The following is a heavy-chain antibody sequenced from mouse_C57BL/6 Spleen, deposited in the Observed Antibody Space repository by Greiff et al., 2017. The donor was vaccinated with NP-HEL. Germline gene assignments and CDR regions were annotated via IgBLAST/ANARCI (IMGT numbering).Heavy chain of an antibody. J-gene: IGHJ2*01. CDR3: ARKNYFDY. CDR1: GFTFSSYA. CDR2: ISDGGSYT. Sequence: EVKLVESGGGLVKPGGSLKLSCAASGFTFSSYAMSWVRQTPEKRLEWVATISDGGSYTYYPDNVKGRFTISRNNAKNNLYLQLSHLKAEDTAVYYCARKNYFDYWGQGTTLTVSS. V-gene: IGHV5-4*03.